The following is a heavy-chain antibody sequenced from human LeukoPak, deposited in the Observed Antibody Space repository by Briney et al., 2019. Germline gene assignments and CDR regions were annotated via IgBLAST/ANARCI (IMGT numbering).Heavy chain of an antibody. J-gene: IGHJ6*03. CDR2: INHSGST. D-gene: IGHD3-22*01. V-gene: IGHV4-34*01. CDR1: GGSFRVYY. Sequence: SGPLSLTCAVYGGSFRVYYWSWSPQRPGKGLEGRGEINHSGSTNYNPPLKSRVTISVDTSKNQFSLKLSSVTAADTAVYYCARGGYYYDSSGSSCPYYYYYMDVWGKGTTVTVSS. CDR3: ARGGYYYDSSGSSCPYYYYYMDV.